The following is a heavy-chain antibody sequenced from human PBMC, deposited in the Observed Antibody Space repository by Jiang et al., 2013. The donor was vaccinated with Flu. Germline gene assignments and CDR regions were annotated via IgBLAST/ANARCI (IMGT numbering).Heavy chain of an antibody. CDR3: ARDWGIGWFDP. V-gene: IGHV4-61*08. CDR2: IYYSGST. D-gene: IGHD3-16*01. CDR1: GGSVNSGDFY. J-gene: IGHJ5*02. Sequence: GSGLVKPSETLSLSCTVSGGSVNSGDFYWSWIRQPPGKGLEWIGDIYYSGSTNYNPSLKSRVTISLDRSKNQFSLKLTSVTAADTAVYYCARDWGIGWFDPWAREPWSPSPQ.